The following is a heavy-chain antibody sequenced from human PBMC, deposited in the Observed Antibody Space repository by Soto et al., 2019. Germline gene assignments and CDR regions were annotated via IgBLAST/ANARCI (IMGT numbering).Heavy chain of an antibody. Sequence: SGPTLVNPTQTLTLTCTFSGFSLSTSGVGVGWIRQPPGKALEWLAIIYWDDDKRYSPGLRSRLTITKDTSKNQVVLTMNNVDPVDTGTYFCAHRRIGVSQWYYGDLDYWGQGTPVTVSS. CDR1: GFSLSTSGVG. D-gene: IGHD3-10*01. J-gene: IGHJ4*02. CDR2: IYWDDDK. V-gene: IGHV2-5*02. CDR3: AHRRIGVSQWYYGDLDY.